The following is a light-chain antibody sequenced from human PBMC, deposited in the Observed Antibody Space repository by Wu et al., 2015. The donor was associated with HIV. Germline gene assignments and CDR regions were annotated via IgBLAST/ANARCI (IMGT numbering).Light chain of an antibody. J-gene: IGKJ1*01. CDR3: QHGSSFPQT. CDR2: GAS. V-gene: IGKV1-12*01. Sequence: QSPFYISASVGDRVTINCRASHNIGDSLAWYQQTPGQPPKLLIYGASRLESGISPRFIGTGSATNFTLIINSLWPQDVATYFCQHGSSFPQTFGQGTK. CDR1: HNIGDS.